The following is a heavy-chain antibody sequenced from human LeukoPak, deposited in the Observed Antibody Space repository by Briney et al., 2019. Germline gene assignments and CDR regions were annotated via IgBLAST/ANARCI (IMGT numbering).Heavy chain of an antibody. J-gene: IGHJ4*02. CDR3: ARRQGYGSASYYFDY. CDR1: GYSFTNYW. Sequence: GESLKISCKGSGYSFTNYWIAWVRQMPWKGLEWMGIIYPGDSDTRYRPSFQGQVTISVDKSSSTAYLQWSSLKASDTAMYYCARRQGYGSASYYFDYWGQGTLVTVSS. CDR2: IYPGDSDT. V-gene: IGHV5-51*01. D-gene: IGHD6-19*01.